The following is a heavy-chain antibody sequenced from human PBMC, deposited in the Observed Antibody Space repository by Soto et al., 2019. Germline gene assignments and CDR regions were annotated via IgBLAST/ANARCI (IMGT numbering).Heavy chain of an antibody. CDR2: IHPSGGST. Sequence: ALLKVSCTASGYTFTSYYMHWVRQAPVQVLECMAIIHPSGGSTSYAQKFQGRVTMTRDTSTSTVYMELSSLRSGDTALYYCARVVGSPIPAAFDYWGQGTLVTVSS. CDR1: GYTFTSYY. J-gene: IGHJ4*02. V-gene: IGHV1-46*03. CDR3: ARVVGSPIPAAFDY. D-gene: IGHD2-2*01.